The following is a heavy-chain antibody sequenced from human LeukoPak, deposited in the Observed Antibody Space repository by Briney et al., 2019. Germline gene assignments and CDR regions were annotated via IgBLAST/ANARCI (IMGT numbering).Heavy chain of an antibody. CDR2: ISHDGRTA. D-gene: IGHD6-25*01. CDR1: GFIFSNYG. J-gene: IGHJ1*01. V-gene: IGHV3-30*18. Sequence: PGGSLRLSCAASGFIFSNYGMHWVRQAPGKGPEWVAVISHDGRTAFYADSVKGRFTISRDNSKNTLDLQMFSLRGDDTAVYYCAKVPTSYTSGWYFHHWGQGTLVTVPS. CDR3: AKVPTSYTSGWYFHH.